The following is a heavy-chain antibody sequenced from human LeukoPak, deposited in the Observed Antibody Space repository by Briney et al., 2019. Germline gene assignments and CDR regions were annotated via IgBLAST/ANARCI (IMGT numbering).Heavy chain of an antibody. CDR2: ISGRGGST. CDR3: AKGSGSSRPYYFDY. V-gene: IGHV3-23*01. Sequence: PSGGSLRLSCAASGFPFSSYAMSWVRQAPGKGLEWVSAISGRGGSTFYADSVKGRFTISRDNSNNTLYLQMNSLRAEDTAVYYCAKGSGSSRPYYFDYWGQGTLVTVSS. CDR1: GFPFSSYA. D-gene: IGHD3-10*01. J-gene: IGHJ4*02.